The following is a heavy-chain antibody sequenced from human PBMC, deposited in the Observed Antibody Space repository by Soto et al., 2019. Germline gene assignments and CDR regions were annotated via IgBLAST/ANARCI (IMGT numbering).Heavy chain of an antibody. CDR2: IKSKTDGGTT. V-gene: IGHV3-15*01. D-gene: IGHD2-2*03. J-gene: IGHJ4*02. CDR3: TTDLDIVVVPAATDY. CDR1: GFTFSNAW. Sequence: GGSLRLSCAASGFTFSNAWMSWVRQAPGKGLEWVDRIKSKTDGGTTDYAAPVKGRFTISRDDSKNTLYLQMNSLKTEDTAVYYCTTDLDIVVVPAATDYWGQGTLVTVSS.